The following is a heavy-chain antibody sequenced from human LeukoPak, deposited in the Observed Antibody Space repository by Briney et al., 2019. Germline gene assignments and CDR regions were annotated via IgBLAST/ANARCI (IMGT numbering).Heavy chain of an antibody. D-gene: IGHD5-18*01. J-gene: IGHJ5*02. CDR1: GYTFTGYY. CDR2: INPNSGGT. Sequence: ASVKVSCKASGYTFTGYYMHWVRQAPGQGLEWMGWINPNSGGTSYAQKFQGRVTMTRDTPISTAYMELSRLRSDDTAVYYCASAVDTASSWFDPWGQGTLVTVSS. CDR3: ASAVDTASSWFDP. V-gene: IGHV1-2*02.